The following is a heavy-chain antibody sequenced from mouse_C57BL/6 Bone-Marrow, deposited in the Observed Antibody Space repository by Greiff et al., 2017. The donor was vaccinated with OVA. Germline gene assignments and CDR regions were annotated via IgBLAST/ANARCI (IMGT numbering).Heavy chain of an antibody. CDR1: GYTFTSYW. CDR3: ARSGDGYGGS. CDR2: IDPSDSYT. V-gene: IGHV1-50*01. Sequence: QVQLQQSGAELVKPGASVKLSCKASGYTFTSYWMQWVKQRPGQGLEWIGEIDPSDSYTNYNQKFKGKATLTVDTSSSTAYMQLSSLTSEDSAVYYCARSGDGYGGSWGQGTLVTVSA. J-gene: IGHJ3*01. D-gene: IGHD2-2*01.